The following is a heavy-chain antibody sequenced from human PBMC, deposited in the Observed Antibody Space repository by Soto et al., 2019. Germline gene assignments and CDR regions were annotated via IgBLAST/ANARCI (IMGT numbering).Heavy chain of an antibody. Sequence: QLQLQESGPGLVKPSETLSLTCTVSGGSISSSDYYWGWIRQPPGKGLEWIGNSSYSGSASYNPSLKSRVTISVDTSKNQVSLKLSSVAAADTAVYICVSVYPWVGFDNWGQEPLVTVSS. J-gene: IGHJ4*02. CDR3: VSVYPWVGFDN. V-gene: IGHV4-39*01. D-gene: IGHD1-26*01. CDR1: GGSISSSDYY. CDR2: SSYSGSA.